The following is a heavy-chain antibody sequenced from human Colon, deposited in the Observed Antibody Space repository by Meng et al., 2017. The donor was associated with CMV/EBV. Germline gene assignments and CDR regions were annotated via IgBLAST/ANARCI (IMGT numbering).Heavy chain of an antibody. J-gene: IGHJ4*02. D-gene: IGHD5-12*01. V-gene: IGHV3-20*04. CDR3: VKGAWHDY. CDR1: GFTFDDYG. CDR2: ISWNGGTT. Sequence: GGSLRLSCAAAGFTFDDYGMSWVRQAPGKGLEWVAGISWNGGTTAYVESVKGRFTISRDNAKNTLYLQMSSLRVEDTAIYYCVKGAWHDYWGQGTLVTVSS.